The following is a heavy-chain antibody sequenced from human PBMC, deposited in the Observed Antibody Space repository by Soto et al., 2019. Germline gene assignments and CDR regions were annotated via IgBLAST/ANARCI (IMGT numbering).Heavy chain of an antibody. D-gene: IGHD2-21*02. Sequence: QVQLMQSGAEVKKPGASVKVSCKASGDTFTEYYIHWVRQAPGQGIEWMGTVNPSGGHTTYAQHVMGRVTMTRDTSTSTLYVELTSMTSDDTAVYYCARGGHVVVVTAALDYWGQGTLVTVSS. V-gene: IGHV1-46*01. J-gene: IGHJ4*02. CDR1: GDTFTEYY. CDR2: VNPSGGHT. CDR3: ARGGHVVVVTAALDY.